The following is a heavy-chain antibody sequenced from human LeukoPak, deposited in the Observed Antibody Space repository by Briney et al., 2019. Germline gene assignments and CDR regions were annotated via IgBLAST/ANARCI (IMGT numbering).Heavy chain of an antibody. Sequence: SETLSLTCTVSGYSIISGSYWAWIRQPPGKGLEWIGHIYHSGTTSYNLSLKSRVTISVDTSKNQFSLKLSSVTAADTAVYYCARDQGGSSGASDIWGQGTMVTVSS. CDR3: ARDQGGSSGASDI. J-gene: IGHJ3*02. D-gene: IGHD2-15*01. CDR1: GYSIISGSY. V-gene: IGHV4-38-2*02. CDR2: IYHSGTT.